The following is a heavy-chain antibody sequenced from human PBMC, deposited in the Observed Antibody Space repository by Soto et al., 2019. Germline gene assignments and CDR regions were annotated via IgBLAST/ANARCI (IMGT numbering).Heavy chain of an antibody. J-gene: IGHJ6*02. CDR2: ISYDGSNK. Sequence: QVQLVESGGGVVQPGRSLRLSCAASGFTFSSYGMHWVRQAPGKGLEWVAVISYDGSNKYYADSVKGRFTISRDNSKNTLYLQMNSLSAEDTAVYYCAKGSDSSGYYYPSLGMDVWGQGTTVTVSS. CDR3: AKGSDSSGYYYPSLGMDV. V-gene: IGHV3-30*18. CDR1: GFTFSSYG. D-gene: IGHD3-22*01.